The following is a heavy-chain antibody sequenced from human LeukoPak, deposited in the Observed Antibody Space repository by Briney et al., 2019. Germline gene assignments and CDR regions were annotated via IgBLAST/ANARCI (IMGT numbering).Heavy chain of an antibody. J-gene: IGHJ4*02. CDR2: IDPSDSYT. CDR3: ATSSTPIVVGDY. D-gene: IGHD2-15*01. CDR1: GYIFTSYW. V-gene: IGHV5-10-1*01. Sequence: GESLRISCTGSGYIFTSYWISWVRQMPGKGLERMGRIDPSDSYTNYSPAFQGHVTISADKSISTAYLQWSSLQASDTAMYYCATSSTPIVVGDYWGQGTLVTVSS.